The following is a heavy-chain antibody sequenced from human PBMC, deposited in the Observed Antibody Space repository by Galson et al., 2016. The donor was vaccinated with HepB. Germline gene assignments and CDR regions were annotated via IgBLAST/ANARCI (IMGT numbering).Heavy chain of an antibody. CDR1: GGSVSSGAYY. CDR3: ARDSDYYESSGYLGPATFDI. V-gene: IGHV4-61*08. CDR2: IYDSGIA. D-gene: IGHD3-22*01. Sequence: LSLTCTVSGGSVSSGAYYWSWIRQPPGKGLEWIGYIYDSGIANYNPSLKSRVTISVDTSNNQFSLKLSSVTAADTAVYYCARDSDYYESSGYLGPATFDIWGQGTMVTVSS. J-gene: IGHJ3*02.